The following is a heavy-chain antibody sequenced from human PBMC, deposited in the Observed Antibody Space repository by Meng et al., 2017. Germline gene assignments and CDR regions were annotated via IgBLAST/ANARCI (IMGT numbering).Heavy chain of an antibody. Sequence: EVQLWESGGGLGQPGGSLIVSCAASGLTFSSYAMHWVRQAPGKGLEWVSSISVSADSTYYADSVKGRFTISRDNSKNTLYLQMNSLRAEDTAVYYCAKELVDDSSGYHDYWGQGTLVTVSS. V-gene: IGHV3-23*01. CDR1: GLTFSSYA. CDR2: ISVSADST. D-gene: IGHD3-22*01. J-gene: IGHJ4*02. CDR3: AKELVDDSSGYHDY.